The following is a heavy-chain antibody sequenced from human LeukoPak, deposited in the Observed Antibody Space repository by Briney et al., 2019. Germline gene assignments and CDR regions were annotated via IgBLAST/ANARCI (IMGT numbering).Heavy chain of an antibody. V-gene: IGHV3-11*01. D-gene: IGHD1-26*01. CDR3: ARVKWGVWVGATLSPYYFDY. CDR1: GFTFSDYY. CDR2: ISSSGSTI. J-gene: IGHJ4*02. Sequence: GGSLRLSCAASGFTFSDYYMSWIRQAPGKGLEWVSYISSSGSTIYYADSVKGRFTISRDNAKNSLYLQMNSLRAEDTAVYYCARVKWGVWVGATLSPYYFDYWGQGTLVTVSS.